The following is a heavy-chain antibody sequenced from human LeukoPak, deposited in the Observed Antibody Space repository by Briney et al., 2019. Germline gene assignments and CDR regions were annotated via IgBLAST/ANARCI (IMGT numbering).Heavy chain of an antibody. CDR3: ARLRRAGWLEYYFDY. V-gene: IGHV4-61*01. J-gene: IGHJ4*02. Sequence: SETLSLTCSVSGTSINSATYYWSWVRQAPGKGLEWMGNIYYTGSTNYNPCLKSRLTISADSSKNQFSLKLGSVTTADTAVYYCARLRRAGWLEYYFDYWGQGTLVTVSS. D-gene: IGHD6-19*01. CDR2: IYYTGST. CDR1: GTSINSATYY.